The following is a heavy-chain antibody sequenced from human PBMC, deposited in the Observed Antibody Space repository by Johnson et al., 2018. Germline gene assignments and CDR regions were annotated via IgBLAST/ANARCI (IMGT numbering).Heavy chain of an antibody. CDR1: GFTFSSYA. D-gene: IGHD1-1*01. Sequence: VQLVQSGGGLVQPGGSXRLSCAASGFTFSSYAMSWVRQAPGKGLEWVSAISSSSSYIYYADSVKGRFTISRDNSKNTLFLQMNSLRGEDTAVYYCAKGIGERRRSQYYYYYMDVWGQGTTVTVSS. J-gene: IGHJ6*03. CDR3: AKGIGERRRSQYYYYYMDV. CDR2: ISSSSSYI. V-gene: IGHV3-23*04.